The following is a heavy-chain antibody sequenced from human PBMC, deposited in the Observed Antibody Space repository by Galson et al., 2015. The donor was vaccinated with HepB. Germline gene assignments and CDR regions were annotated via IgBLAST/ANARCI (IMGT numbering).Heavy chain of an antibody. V-gene: IGHV4-4*02. CDR1: GDSISSDSW. D-gene: IGHD3-10*01. J-gene: IGHJ4*02. CDR3: ARAKEGRGYFDY. CDR2: IYHSGGT. Sequence: SETLSLTCAVSGDSISSDSWWSWVRQPPGEGLEWIGEIYHSGGTNSRPSRKSRVTISVDKSKNLFSLKLTFVTAADTAVYYCARAKEGRGYFDYWGQGTLVTVSS.